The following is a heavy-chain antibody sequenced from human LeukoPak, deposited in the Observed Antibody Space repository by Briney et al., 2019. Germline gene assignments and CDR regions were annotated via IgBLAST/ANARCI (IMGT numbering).Heavy chain of an antibody. V-gene: IGHV3-23*01. D-gene: IGHD4-17*01. Sequence: GGSLRLSCAASGFTFSSYGTSWVRQAPGKGLEWVSAISGSGGSTYYADSVKGRFTISRDNSKNTLYLQMNSLRAEDTAVYYCAKDLYGDYVEDVWGKGTTVTISS. CDR3: AKDLYGDYVEDV. CDR2: ISGSGGST. CDR1: GFTFSSYG. J-gene: IGHJ6*04.